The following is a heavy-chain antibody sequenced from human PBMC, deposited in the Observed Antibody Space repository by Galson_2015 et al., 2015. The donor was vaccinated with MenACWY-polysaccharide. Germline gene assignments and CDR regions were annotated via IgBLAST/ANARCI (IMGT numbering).Heavy chain of an antibody. D-gene: IGHD6-19*01. CDR3: VKAHETSGWNRGPGY. Sequence: SLRLSCAASGFTFSAYPMSWIRQAPGKGLEWVTVISIDGRNTYYADPVKGRFTISRDSSKNTLFLQMNGLTAEDTAVYYCVKAHETSGWNRGPGYWGQGTLVTVSS. J-gene: IGHJ4*02. V-gene: IGHV3-23*01. CDR1: GFTFSAYP. CDR2: ISIDGRNT.